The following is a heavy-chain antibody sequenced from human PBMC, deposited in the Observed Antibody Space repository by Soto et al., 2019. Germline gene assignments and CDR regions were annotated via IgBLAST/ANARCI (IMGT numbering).Heavy chain of an antibody. V-gene: IGHV1-69*02. J-gene: IGHJ4*02. D-gene: IGHD3-22*01. CDR3: ARASADYYDSSGYCDY. CDR2: IIPILGIA. CDR1: GGTFSSYT. Sequence: SVKVSCKASGGTFSSYTISWVRQAPGQGLEWMGRIIPILGIANYAQKFQGRVTITADKSTSTAYMELSSLRSEDTAVYYCARASADYYDSSGYCDYWGQGTLVTVSS.